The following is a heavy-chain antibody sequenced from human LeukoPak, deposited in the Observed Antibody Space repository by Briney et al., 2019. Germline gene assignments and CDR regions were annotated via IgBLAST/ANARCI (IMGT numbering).Heavy chain of an antibody. D-gene: IGHD3-10*01. V-gene: IGHV1-8*01. J-gene: IGHJ4*02. CDR2: MNPNSGNT. Sequence: ASVKVSCKASGYTFTSYDINWLRQATGQGLEWMGWMNPNSGNTGYAQKFQGRVTMTRNTSISTAYMELSSLRSEDTAVYYCARAATMAPQDVLGYWGQGTLVTVSS. CDR3: ARAATMAPQDVLGY. CDR1: GYTFTSYD.